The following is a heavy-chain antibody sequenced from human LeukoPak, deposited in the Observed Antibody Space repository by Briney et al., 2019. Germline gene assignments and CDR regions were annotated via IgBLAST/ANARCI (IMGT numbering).Heavy chain of an antibody. CDR1: GGSISSGSYY. V-gene: IGHV4-61*02. J-gene: IGHJ5*02. CDR3: ARVGTIFGWFDP. CDR2: IYTSGST. Sequence: PSETLSLTCTVSGGSISSGSYYWSWIRQPAGKGLEWIGRIYTSGSTNYNPSLKSRVTITVDTSKNQFSLKLSSVTAADTAVYYCARVGTIFGWFDPWGQGTLVTVSS. D-gene: IGHD3-3*01.